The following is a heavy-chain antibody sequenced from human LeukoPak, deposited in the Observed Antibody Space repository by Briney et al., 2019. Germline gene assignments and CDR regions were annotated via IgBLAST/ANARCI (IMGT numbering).Heavy chain of an antibody. J-gene: IGHJ5*02. CDR2: INPNSGGT. Sequence: ASVKVSCKASGYTFTGYYMHWVRQAPGQGLEWMGWINPNSGGTNYAQKFQGRVTMTRDTSISTAYMELSRLRSDDTAVYYCAREEEGCSSTSRYVKFDPWGQGTLVTVSS. CDR3: AREEEGCSSTSRYVKFDP. D-gene: IGHD2-2*01. CDR1: GYTFTGYY. V-gene: IGHV1-2*02.